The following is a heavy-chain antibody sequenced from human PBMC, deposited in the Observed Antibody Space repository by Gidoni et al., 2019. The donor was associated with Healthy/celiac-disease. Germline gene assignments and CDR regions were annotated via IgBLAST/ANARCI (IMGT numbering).Heavy chain of an antibody. CDR1: GGSFSGYY. Sequence: QVQLQQWGADLLKPSETLSLTCAVYGGSFSGYYWSWIRQPPGKGLEWIGEINHSGSTNYNPSLKSRVTISVDTSKNQFSLKLSSVTAADTAVYYCARGYWFDPWGQGTLVTVSS. CDR2: INHSGST. CDR3: ARGYWFDP. V-gene: IGHV4-34*01. J-gene: IGHJ5*02.